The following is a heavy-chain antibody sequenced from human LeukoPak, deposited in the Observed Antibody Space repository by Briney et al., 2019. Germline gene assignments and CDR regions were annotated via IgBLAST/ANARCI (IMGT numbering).Heavy chain of an antibody. CDR2: IYYSGST. J-gene: IGHJ2*01. D-gene: IGHD6-13*01. CDR3: ARVYYSSSYDYWYFDL. Sequence: PSETLSLTCTVSGGSISSYYWSWIRQLPGKGLEWIGYIYYSGSTNYNPSLKSRVTISVDTSKNQFSLKLSSVTAADTAVYYCARVYYSSSYDYWYFDLWGRGTLVTVSS. CDR1: GGSISSYY. V-gene: IGHV4-59*01.